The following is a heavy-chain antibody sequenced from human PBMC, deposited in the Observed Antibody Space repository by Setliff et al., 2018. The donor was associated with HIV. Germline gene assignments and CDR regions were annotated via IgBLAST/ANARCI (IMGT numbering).Heavy chain of an antibody. D-gene: IGHD5-12*01. CDR1: GYAFTSQF. J-gene: IGHJ4*02. CDR3: AREAVDDSARYFDY. V-gene: IGHV1-46*01. CDR2: ISPSGDRT. Sequence: ASVKVSCKASGYAFTSQFMHWVRQAPGQGLEWMGIISPSGDRTTYAQRFRGRVTMTSDTSTGTVYMELSSVTAADTAVYYCAREAVDDSARYFDYWGQGRLVTVSS.